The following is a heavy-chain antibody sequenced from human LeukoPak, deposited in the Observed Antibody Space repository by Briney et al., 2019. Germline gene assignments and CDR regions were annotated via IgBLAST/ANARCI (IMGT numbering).Heavy chain of an antibody. Sequence: ATVKVSCKASEYTFTDYYMHWVQQAPGKGPEWMGRVDPEDGETIYAEKFQGRVTITADTSTDTAYMELSSLRSEDTAVYYCATEALQGLHYWGQGTLVTVSS. J-gene: IGHJ4*02. CDR2: VDPEDGET. V-gene: IGHV1-69-2*01. D-gene: IGHD6-19*01. CDR3: ATEALQGLHY. CDR1: EYTFTDYY.